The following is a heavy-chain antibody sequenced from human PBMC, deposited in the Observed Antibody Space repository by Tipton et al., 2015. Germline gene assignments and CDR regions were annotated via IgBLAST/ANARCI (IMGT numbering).Heavy chain of an antibody. V-gene: IGHV4-61*01. CDR2: ISYSGST. CDR1: GGSVNSANYY. J-gene: IGHJ6*02. D-gene: IGHD5-24*01. Sequence: TLSLTCTVSGGSVNSANYYWSWIRQPPGKGLEWIGYISYSGSTHYNPSLKSRVAISVDTSKNQFSLTLKSVTVADTAVYYCARDLEHGMDVWGQGTTVTVSS. CDR3: ARDLEHGMDV.